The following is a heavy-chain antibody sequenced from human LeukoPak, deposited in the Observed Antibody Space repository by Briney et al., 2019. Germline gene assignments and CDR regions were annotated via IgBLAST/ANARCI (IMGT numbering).Heavy chain of an antibody. V-gene: IGHV3-11*01. CDR1: GVSISSSNSY. J-gene: IGHJ4*02. CDR2: ISNGGYTI. Sequence: LSLTCTVSGVSISSSNSYWGWIRQPPGKGLEWVSYISNGGYTIYYADSVKGRFTISRDNAKNSLYLQMDSLRAEDTAVYYCARSKDYWGQGTLVTVSS. CDR3: ARSKDY.